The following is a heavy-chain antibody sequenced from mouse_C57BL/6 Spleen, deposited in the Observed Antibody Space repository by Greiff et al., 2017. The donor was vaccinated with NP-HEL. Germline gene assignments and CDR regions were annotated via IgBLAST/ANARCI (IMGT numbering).Heavy chain of an antibody. CDR1: GYTFTDYY. Sequence: VQLQQSGPELVKPGASVKISCKASGYTFTDYYMNWVKQSHGKSLEWIGDINPNNGGTSYNQKFKGKATLTVDKSSSTAYMELRSLTSEDSAVYYCAKSTPPYFDYWGQGTTLTVSS. CDR3: AKSTPPYFDY. J-gene: IGHJ2*01. V-gene: IGHV1-26*01. D-gene: IGHD2-1*01. CDR2: INPNNGGT.